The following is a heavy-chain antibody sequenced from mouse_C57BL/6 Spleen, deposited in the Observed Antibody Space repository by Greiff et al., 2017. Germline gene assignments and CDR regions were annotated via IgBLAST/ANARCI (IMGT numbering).Heavy chain of an antibody. J-gene: IGHJ2*01. V-gene: IGHV1-69*01. Sequence: QVQLQQPGAELVMPGASVKLSCKASGYTFTSYWMHWVKQRPGQGLEWIGEIDPSDSYTNYNQKFKGKSTLTVDKSSSPAYMQLSSLTSEASAVYYCARWGLLRFGYWGQGTTLTVSS. D-gene: IGHD1-1*01. CDR2: IDPSDSYT. CDR1: GYTFTSYW. CDR3: ARWGLLRFGY.